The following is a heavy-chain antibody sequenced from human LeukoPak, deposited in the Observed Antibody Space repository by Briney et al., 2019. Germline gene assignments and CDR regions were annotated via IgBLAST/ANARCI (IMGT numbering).Heavy chain of an antibody. CDR2: IYYSGST. CDR3: ARLSPLTGACYYMDV. J-gene: IGHJ6*03. D-gene: IGHD7-27*01. Sequence: SETLSLTCTVSGGSISSYYWSWIRQPPGEGLEWIGYIYYSGSTNYNPSLKSRVTISVDTSKNQFSLRLTSVTAADTAVYYCARLSPLTGACYYMDVWGKGTTVTVSS. CDR1: GGSISSYY. V-gene: IGHV4-59*01.